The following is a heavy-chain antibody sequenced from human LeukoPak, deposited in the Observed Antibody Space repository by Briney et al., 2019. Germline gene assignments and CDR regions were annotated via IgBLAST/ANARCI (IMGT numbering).Heavy chain of an antibody. D-gene: IGHD2-15*01. J-gene: IGHJ5*02. Sequence: ASVKVSCKASGYAFTSDINWVRQAAGQGLEWMGWMNPNSGNTGYEQKFQGRVTMTRDTSINTAYMELSSLRSEDTAVYYCASSRGGGWFDPWGQGTLVTVSS. CDR2: MNPNSGNT. CDR3: ASSRGGGWFDP. CDR1: GYAFTSD. V-gene: IGHV1-8*01.